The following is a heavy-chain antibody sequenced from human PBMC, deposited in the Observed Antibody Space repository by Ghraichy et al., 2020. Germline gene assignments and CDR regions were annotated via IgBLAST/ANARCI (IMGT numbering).Heavy chain of an antibody. CDR2: ISGSGDSE. Sequence: GGSLRLSCVASGFAVNNYDMTWVRQAPGKGLEWVSGISGSGDSEDYADSVKGQFTISRDNSKNTMYLQMNNPSDEDTAVYYCAKRHYHASETYNCWGQGTLVTVSS. J-gene: IGHJ4*02. D-gene: IGHD3-10*01. CDR1: GFAVNNYD. CDR3: AKRHYHASETYNC. V-gene: IGHV3-23*01.